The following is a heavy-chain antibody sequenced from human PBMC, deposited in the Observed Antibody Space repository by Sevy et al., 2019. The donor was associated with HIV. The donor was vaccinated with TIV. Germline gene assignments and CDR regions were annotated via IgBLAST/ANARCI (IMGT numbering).Heavy chain of an antibody. Sequence: GGSLRLSCAASGFTFSNYAMSWVRQAPGKGLEWVSAISGRGGITYYVDSVKGLFTISRGNSKNMLYLQMNSLRAEDTAVYYCAKDRWRQRLVRQPCYFDCWGQGTLVTVSS. CDR1: GFTFSNYA. CDR2: ISGRGGIT. CDR3: AKDRWRQRLVRQPCYFDC. V-gene: IGHV3-23*01. J-gene: IGHJ4*02. D-gene: IGHD6-13*01.